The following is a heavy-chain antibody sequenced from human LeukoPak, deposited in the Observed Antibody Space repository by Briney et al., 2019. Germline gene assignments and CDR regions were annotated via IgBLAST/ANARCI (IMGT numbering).Heavy chain of an antibody. V-gene: IGHV3-9*01. CDR1: EFTFDDYA. CDR2: LSWNSGGI. CDR3: VSKGSSSRYMDV. D-gene: IGHD3-10*01. Sequence: GGSLTLSCEASEFTFDDYAMHWVRQAPAKGLEWVSSLSWNSGGIGYADSVKGRFTISRDNAKKSLYLQMNSLRTDDTGMYYCVSKGSSSRYMDVWGKGTTVAVSS. J-gene: IGHJ6*03.